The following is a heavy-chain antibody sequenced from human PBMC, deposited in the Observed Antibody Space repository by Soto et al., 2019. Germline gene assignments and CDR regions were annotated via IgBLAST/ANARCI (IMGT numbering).Heavy chain of an antibody. V-gene: IGHV3-30-3*01. CDR1: GFTFSSYA. D-gene: IGHD6-13*01. J-gene: IGHJ6*02. CDR3: ARDRGVGAIAAAALYYYGMDV. Sequence: QVQLVESGGGVVQPGRSLRLSCAASGFTFSSYAMHWVRQAPGKGLEWVAVISYDGSNKYYADSVKGRFTISRDNSKNTLYLKMNSLRAEDTAVYYCARDRGVGAIAAAALYYYGMDVWGQGTTVTVSS. CDR2: ISYDGSNK.